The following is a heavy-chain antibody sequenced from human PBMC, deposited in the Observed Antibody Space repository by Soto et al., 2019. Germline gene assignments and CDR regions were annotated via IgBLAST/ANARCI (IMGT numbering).Heavy chain of an antibody. Sequence: GGSLRLSCAASGFTFSSHDMHWVRQATGKGLEWVSAIGTAGDTYYPGSVKGRFTISRENAKNSLYLQMNSLRAEDTAVYYCARGSHWSSNRYNYIHALDYWGQGTLVTVSS. D-gene: IGHD3-16*02. J-gene: IGHJ4*02. CDR1: GFTFSSHD. CDR3: ARGSHWSSNRYNYIHALDY. V-gene: IGHV3-13*01. CDR2: IGTAGDT.